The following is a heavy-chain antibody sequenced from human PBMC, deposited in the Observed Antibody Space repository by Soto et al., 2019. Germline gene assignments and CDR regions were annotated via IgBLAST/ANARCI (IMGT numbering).Heavy chain of an antibody. Sequence: SETLSHTCGVSGYYIRSGYYWGWIRQPPGKGLEWIGSIYHSGSTYYNPSLKSRVTISVDTSKNQFSLKLSSVTAADTAVYYCTRDASRDSSARGWFDPWGPGTLVTVSS. CDR2: IYHSGST. V-gene: IGHV4-38-2*02. D-gene: IGHD6-13*01. CDR1: GYYIRSGYY. J-gene: IGHJ5*02. CDR3: TRDASRDSSARGWFDP.